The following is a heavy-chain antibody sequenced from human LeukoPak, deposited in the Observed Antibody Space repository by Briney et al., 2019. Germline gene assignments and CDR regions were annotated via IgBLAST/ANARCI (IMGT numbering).Heavy chain of an antibody. D-gene: IGHD4-23*01. CDR1: GLTVSSY. V-gene: IGHV3-66*04. Sequence: GGSPRLSCAASGLTVSSYMSWVRPAPGKGLEWVSVIYSGGSIYYADSVKGRFTISRDKSKNTLYLQMNSLRAEDTAVYYCARPPYGGVDYWGQGTLVTVSS. CDR2: IYSGGSI. J-gene: IGHJ4*02. CDR3: ARPPYGGVDY.